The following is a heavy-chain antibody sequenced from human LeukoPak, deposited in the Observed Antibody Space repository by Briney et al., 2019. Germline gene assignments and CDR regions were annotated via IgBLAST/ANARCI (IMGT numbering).Heavy chain of an antibody. CDR2: ISGSGGST. J-gene: IGHJ4*02. V-gene: IGHV3-23*01. CDR1: GFTFSNYA. D-gene: IGHD3-10*01. Sequence: GGSLRLSCAASGFTFSNYAMSWVRQAPGKGLEWVSTISGSGGSTYYADSVKGRFTISRDNSKNTLYLQMNSLRAEDTALYYCAKSTVVRGDSTYYFDYWGQGTLVTVSS. CDR3: AKSTVVRGDSTYYFDY.